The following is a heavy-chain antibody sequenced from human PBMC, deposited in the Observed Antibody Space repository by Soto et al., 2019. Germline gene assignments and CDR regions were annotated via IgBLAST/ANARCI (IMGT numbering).Heavy chain of an antibody. CDR2: VDYSGIT. Sequence: SETLSLTCTISGGALSSYYWSWIRQPPGEGLEWIGNVDYSGITFYKASLKSRVTISVDTSKKQFSLRLTSVAAADSAVYYCAKAYYASGCPTCPTFDSWGQGILVTVSS. J-gene: IGHJ4*02. D-gene: IGHD6-19*01. V-gene: IGHV4-59*01. CDR1: GGALSSYY. CDR3: AKAYYASGCPTCPTFDS.